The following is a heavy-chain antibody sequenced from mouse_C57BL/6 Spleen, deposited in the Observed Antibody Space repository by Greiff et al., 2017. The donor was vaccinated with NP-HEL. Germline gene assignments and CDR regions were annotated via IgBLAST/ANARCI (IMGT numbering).Heavy chain of an antibody. CDR1: GYTFTSYW. Sequence: QVQLQQPGAELVKPGASVKLSCKASGYTFTSYWMHWVKQRPGQGLEWIGMIHPNSGSTNYNEKFKSKATLTVDKSSSTAYMQLSSLTSEDSAVYYCASHYSNPAWFAYWGQGTLVTVSA. V-gene: IGHV1-64*01. CDR2: IHPNSGST. D-gene: IGHD2-5*01. CDR3: ASHYSNPAWFAY. J-gene: IGHJ3*01.